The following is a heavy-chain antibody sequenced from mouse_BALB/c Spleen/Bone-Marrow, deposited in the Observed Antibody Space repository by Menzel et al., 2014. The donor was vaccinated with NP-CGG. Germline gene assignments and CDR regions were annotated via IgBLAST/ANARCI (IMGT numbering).Heavy chain of an antibody. J-gene: IGHJ3*01. CDR1: GYSFTSYW. CDR3: TRWYYGSRGFAY. CDR2: IYPGNSDT. D-gene: IGHD1-1*01. Sequence: VHVKQSGTVLARPGASVKMSCKASGYSFTSYWMHWVKQRPGQGLEWIGAIYPGNSDTSYNQKFKGKAKLTAVTSASTAYMELSSLTNEDSAVYYCTRWYYGSRGFAYWGQGTLVTVSA. V-gene: IGHV1-5*01.